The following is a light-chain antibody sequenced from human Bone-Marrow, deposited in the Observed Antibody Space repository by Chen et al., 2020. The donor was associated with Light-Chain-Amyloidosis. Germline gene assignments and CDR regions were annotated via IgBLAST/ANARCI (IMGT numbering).Light chain of an antibody. Sequence: DIVLTQSPGTLSLSPWERATLSCRASQGVSSSLAWYQHQPGQAPMLLIYDASDRATGVPARFSGSGSGTDFTLTISGLEPEDFAVYYGQHRSNWPPMYTFGQGTKLEIK. CDR2: DAS. CDR1: QGVSSS. J-gene: IGKJ2*01. V-gene: IGKV3-11*01. CDR3: QHRSNWPPMYT.